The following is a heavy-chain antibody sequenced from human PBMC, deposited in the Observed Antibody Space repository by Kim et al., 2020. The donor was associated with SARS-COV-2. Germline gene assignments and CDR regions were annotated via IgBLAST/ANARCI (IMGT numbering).Heavy chain of an antibody. V-gene: IGHV4-59*01. D-gene: IGHD1-26*01. Sequence: RVTISVDTSKNQFSLKLSSVTAADTAVYYCARDQVSWELLRKLPGHAFDIWGQGTMVTVSS. CDR3: ARDQVSWELLRKLPGHAFDI. J-gene: IGHJ3*02.